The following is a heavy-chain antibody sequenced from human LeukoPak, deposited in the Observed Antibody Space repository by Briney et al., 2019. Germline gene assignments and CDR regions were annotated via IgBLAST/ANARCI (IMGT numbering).Heavy chain of an antibody. CDR3: ARVAIVDTAMVN. Sequence: SETLSLTCTVSGGSFSSGSYYWSWIRQPPGKGLEWIGYIYYSGSTYYNPSLKSRVTISVDTSKNQFSLKLSSVTAADTAVYYCARVAIVDTAMVNWGQGTLVTVSS. J-gene: IGHJ4*02. D-gene: IGHD5-18*01. V-gene: IGHV4-61*01. CDR2: IYYSGST. CDR1: GGSFSSGSYY.